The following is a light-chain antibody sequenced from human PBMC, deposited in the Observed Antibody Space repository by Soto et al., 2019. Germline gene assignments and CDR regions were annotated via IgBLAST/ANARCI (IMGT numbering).Light chain of an antibody. CDR2: AAS. V-gene: IGKV1-9*01. CDR3: QQFNSYPLT. Sequence: DIQLTQSPSFLSASVGDRATITCRASQGISSYLAWYQQKPGKAPKLLIYAASTLQSGVPSRFSGSGSGTEFTLTISSLQPEDFATYYCQQFNSYPLTFGGGTKVEIK. J-gene: IGKJ4*01. CDR1: QGISSY.